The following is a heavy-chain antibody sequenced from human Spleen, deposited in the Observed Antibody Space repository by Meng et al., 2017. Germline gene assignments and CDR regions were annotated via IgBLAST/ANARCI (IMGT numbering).Heavy chain of an antibody. CDR3: ARKAGNCISTTCYSLDY. J-gene: IGHJ4*02. D-gene: IGHD2-2*01. CDR1: GYTSDG. Sequence: SVKVSCKASGYTSDGFGWVRQAPGQGLEWMGGINAVFGTTNYAQKFQGRVTITTDESTSTVYMELTRLTPEDTAVYFCARKAGNCISTTCYSLDYWGQGTLVTVSS. V-gene: IGHV1-69*05. CDR2: INAVFGTT.